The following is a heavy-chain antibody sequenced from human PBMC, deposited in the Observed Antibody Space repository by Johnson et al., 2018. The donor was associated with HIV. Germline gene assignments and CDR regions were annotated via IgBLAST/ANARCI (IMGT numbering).Heavy chain of an antibody. V-gene: IGHV3-66*01. CDR3: ARACRDGYTCDVFDI. CDR1: GFTVSSNY. CDR2: IYSGGST. J-gene: IGHJ3*02. Sequence: VQLVESGGGLVQPGRSLRLSCAASGFTVSSNYMSWVRQAPGKGLEWVSVIYSGGSTYYADSVNGRFTISRDNSKNTLYLQMNSLRAEDTAVFYCARACRDGYTCDVFDIWGQGTMVTVSS. D-gene: IGHD5-24*01.